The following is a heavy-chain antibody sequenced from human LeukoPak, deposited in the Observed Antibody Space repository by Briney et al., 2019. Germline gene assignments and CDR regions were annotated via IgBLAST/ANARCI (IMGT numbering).Heavy chain of an antibody. CDR3: ARHVWLQPFDY. Sequence: SETLSLTCSVSGGSMNSYYWSWIRQSPGKGLEWIGYIYYSGSTNYNPSLKSRVTISVDTSKNQFSLKLSSVTAADTAVYHCARHVWLQPFDYWGQGTLVTVSS. V-gene: IGHV4-59*08. CDR1: GGSMNSYY. D-gene: IGHD3-9*01. CDR2: IYYSGST. J-gene: IGHJ4*02.